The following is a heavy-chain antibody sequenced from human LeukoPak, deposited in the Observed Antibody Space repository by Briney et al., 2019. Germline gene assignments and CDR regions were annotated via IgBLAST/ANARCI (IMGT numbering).Heavy chain of an antibody. Sequence: SETLSLTCIVSGVSISSDNYWGWIRQSPGKGLELIGSVHFSGATHYNPSLKSRVAITLDTSKNQFSLKLNSVTAADTAIYYCAKHRMWLVGLESWGQGTLVTASS. CDR3: AKHRMWLVGLES. V-gene: IGHV4-39*01. CDR2: VHFSGAT. D-gene: IGHD6-19*01. J-gene: IGHJ1*01. CDR1: GVSISSDNY.